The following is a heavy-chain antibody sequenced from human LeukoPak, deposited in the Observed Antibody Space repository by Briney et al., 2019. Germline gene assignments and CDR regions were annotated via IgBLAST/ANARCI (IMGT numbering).Heavy chain of an antibody. V-gene: IGHV4-59*01. CDR2: IYYSGST. J-gene: IGHJ3*02. Sequence: PSETLSLTCTVSGGSISSYYWSWIRQPPGKGLEWIGYIYYSGSTNYNPSLKSRVTISVDTSKNQFSLKLSSVTAADTAVYYCARDNSYGLHAFDIWGQGTMVTVSS. D-gene: IGHD5-18*01. CDR1: GGSISSYY. CDR3: ARDNSYGLHAFDI.